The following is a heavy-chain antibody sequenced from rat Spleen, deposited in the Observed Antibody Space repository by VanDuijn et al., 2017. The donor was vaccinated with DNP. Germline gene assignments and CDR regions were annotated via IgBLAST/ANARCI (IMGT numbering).Heavy chain of an antibody. J-gene: IGHJ2*01. V-gene: IGHV5-58*01. CDR1: GFTFSNYW. CDR3: IRWNSGHFDY. D-gene: IGHD4-3*01. Sequence: EVQLVVTGGGLVQPGRSLKLSCVASGFTFSNYWMFWIRQAPGQGLEWVASVNTDGGNSYYPDSVKGRFAISRDNAKSTLYLQMNSLRSEDMATYYCIRWNSGHFDYWGQGVMVTVSS. CDR2: VNTDGGNS.